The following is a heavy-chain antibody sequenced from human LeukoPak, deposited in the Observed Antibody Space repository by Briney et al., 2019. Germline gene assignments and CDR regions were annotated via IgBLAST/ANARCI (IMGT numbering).Heavy chain of an antibody. CDR2: IYTSGST. D-gene: IGHD3-22*01. Sequence: PSETLSLTCTVSGGSISSYYWSWIRQPAGKGLEWIGRIYTSGSTNYNPSLKSRVTMSVDTSKNQFSLKLSSVTAADTAVYYCARLGYYYDSSGYWDWFDPWGQGTLVTVSS. J-gene: IGHJ5*02. CDR3: ARLGYYYDSSGYWDWFDP. V-gene: IGHV4-4*07. CDR1: GGSISSYY.